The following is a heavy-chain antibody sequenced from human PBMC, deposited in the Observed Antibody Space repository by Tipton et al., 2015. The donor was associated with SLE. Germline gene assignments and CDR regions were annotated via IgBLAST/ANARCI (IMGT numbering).Heavy chain of an antibody. CDR3: ARPRIAAADDAFDI. D-gene: IGHD6-13*01. CDR1: GGSFSGYY. Sequence: TLSLTCAVYGGSFSGYYWSWIRQPPGKGLEWIGEINHSGSTNYNPSLKSRVTISVDTSKNQFSLTRSSVTAADTAVYYCARPRIAAADDAFDIWGQGTMVTVSS. CDR2: INHSGST. J-gene: IGHJ3*02. V-gene: IGHV4-34*01.